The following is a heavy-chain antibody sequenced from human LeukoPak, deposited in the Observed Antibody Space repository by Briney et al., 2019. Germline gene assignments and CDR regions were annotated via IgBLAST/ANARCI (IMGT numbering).Heavy chain of an antibody. CDR2: IWYDGSNK. CDR1: GFTFSSYG. CDR3: ARDPYDILTETSWDFDY. V-gene: IGHV3-33*01. D-gene: IGHD3-9*01. J-gene: IGHJ4*02. Sequence: GGSLRLSCAASGFTFSSYGMHWVRQAPGKGLEWVAVIWYDGSNKYYADSVKGRLTISRDNSKNTLYLQMNSLRAEDTAVYYCARDPYDILTETSWDFDYWGQGTLVTVSS.